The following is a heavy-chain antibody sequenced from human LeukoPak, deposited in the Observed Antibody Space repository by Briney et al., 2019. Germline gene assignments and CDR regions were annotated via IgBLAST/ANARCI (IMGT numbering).Heavy chain of an antibody. CDR2: INPNSGGT. V-gene: IGHV1-2*02. CDR1: GYTFTGYY. J-gene: IGHJ5*02. Sequence: GASVKVSCKASGYTFTGYYMHWVRQAPGQGLEWMGWINPNSGGTNYAQKFQGRVTMTRDTSISTAYMELSRLRSDDTAVYYCARDLMVRGVKYRFDPWGQGTLVTVSS. D-gene: IGHD3-10*01. CDR3: ARDLMVRGVKYRFDP.